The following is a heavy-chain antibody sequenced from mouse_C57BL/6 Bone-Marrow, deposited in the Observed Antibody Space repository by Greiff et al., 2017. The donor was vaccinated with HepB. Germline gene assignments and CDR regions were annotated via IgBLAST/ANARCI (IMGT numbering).Heavy chain of an antibody. J-gene: IGHJ4*01. V-gene: IGHV1-5*01. CDR3: TGVWPYYYAMDY. CDR2: IYPGNSDT. Sequence: VQLQQSGTVLARPGASVKMSCKTSGYTFTSYWMYWVKQRPGQGLEWIGAIYPGNSDTSYNQKFKGKATLTAVTSASTAYMELSSLTNEDSAVYYCTGVWPYYYAMDYWGQGTSVTVSS. D-gene: IGHD2-10*02. CDR1: GYTFTSYW.